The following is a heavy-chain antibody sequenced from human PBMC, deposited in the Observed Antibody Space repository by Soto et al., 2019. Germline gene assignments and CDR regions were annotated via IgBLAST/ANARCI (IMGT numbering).Heavy chain of an antibody. D-gene: IGHD2-2*01. CDR2: TYYRSKWYN. J-gene: IGHJ6*02. V-gene: IGHV6-1*01. CDR3: ARDRWGTYCSSTSCPLSYYYGMDV. Sequence: PSQTLSLTCAISGDSVSSNSAAWNWIRQSPSRGLEWLGSTYYRSKWYNDYAVSVKSRITINPDTSKNQFSLQLNSVTPEDTAVYYCARDRWGTYCSSTSCPLSYYYGMDVWGQGTTVTVSS. CDR1: GDSVSSNSAA.